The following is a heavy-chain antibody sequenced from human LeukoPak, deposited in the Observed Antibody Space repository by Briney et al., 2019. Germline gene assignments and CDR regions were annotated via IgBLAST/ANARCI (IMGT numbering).Heavy chain of an antibody. CDR1: GYTFTGYY. V-gene: IGHV1-2*02. CDR2: NNPNSGGT. CDR3: ARALAVTTVVKENYFDY. J-gene: IGHJ4*02. Sequence: GASVKVSCKASGYTFTGYYMHWVRQAPGQGLEWMGWNNPNSGGTNYAQKSQGRVTMTRDTSISTAYMELSRLRSDDTAVYYCARALAVTTVVKENYFDYWGQGTLVTVSS. D-gene: IGHD4-23*01.